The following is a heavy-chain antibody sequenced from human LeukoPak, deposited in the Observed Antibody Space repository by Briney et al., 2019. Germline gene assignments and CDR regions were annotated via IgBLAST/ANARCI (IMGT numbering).Heavy chain of an antibody. V-gene: IGHV1-2*02. CDR3: ARTEYYYDSSGYYLLDY. CDR1: GYTFTGYY. D-gene: IGHD3-22*01. CDR2: INPNSGGT. J-gene: IGHJ4*02. Sequence: ASVKVSCKASGYTFTGYYMHWVRQAPGQGLEWMGWINPNSGGTNYAQKLQGRVTMTTDTSTSTAYMELRSLRSDDTAVYYCARTEYYYDSSGYYLLDYWGQGTLVTVSS.